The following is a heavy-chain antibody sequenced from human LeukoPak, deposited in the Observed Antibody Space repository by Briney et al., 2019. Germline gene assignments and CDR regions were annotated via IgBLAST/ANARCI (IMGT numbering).Heavy chain of an antibody. CDR2: ISYDGSNK. V-gene: IGHV3-30-3*01. Sequence: QPGRSLRLSCAASGFTFSSYAMHWVRQAPDKGLEWVAVISYDGSNKYYADSVKGRFTFSRDNSKNTLYLQMNSLRAEDTAVYYCARLEQSLDAFDIWGQGTMVTVSS. CDR3: ARLEQSLDAFDI. J-gene: IGHJ3*02. CDR1: GFTFSSYA. D-gene: IGHD1/OR15-1a*01.